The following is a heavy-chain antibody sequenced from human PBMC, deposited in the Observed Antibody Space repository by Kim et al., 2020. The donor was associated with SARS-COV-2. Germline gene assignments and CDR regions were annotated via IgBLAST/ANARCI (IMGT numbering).Heavy chain of an antibody. J-gene: IGHJ4*02. V-gene: IGHV3-7*01. CDR2: IDPGGSAR. CDR1: GFTFTSYW. Sequence: LSLTCAASGFTFTSYWLSWVRQAPGKGLEWLAKIDPGGSARYYVDSVKGRVTISRDNANNSLYLQMNSLRAAQTAVSYFASAHYWCQGNLVTVSA. CDR3: ASAHY.